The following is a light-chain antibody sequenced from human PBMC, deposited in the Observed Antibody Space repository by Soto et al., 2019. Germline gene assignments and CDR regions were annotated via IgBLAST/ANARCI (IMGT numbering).Light chain of an antibody. J-gene: IGKJ1*01. Sequence: EIVMTQSPATLSVSPGERATLSCRASQSVSSNLAWYQQKPGQAPRLLIYGASIRATGIPARFSGSGSGTEFTLTISSLQSEDFAVYYCQKYHNWPSWTLGPGPKVDIK. CDR2: GAS. V-gene: IGKV3D-15*01. CDR1: QSVSSN. CDR3: QKYHNWPSWT.